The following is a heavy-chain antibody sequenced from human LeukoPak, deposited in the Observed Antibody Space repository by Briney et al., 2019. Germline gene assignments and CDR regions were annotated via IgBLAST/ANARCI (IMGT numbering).Heavy chain of an antibody. V-gene: IGHV3-74*01. Sequence: GGSLRLSCAASGFTFSSYWMHCVRQAPGKGLVWVSRINSDGSRTSYADSVKGRFSISRDNANNSVYLQMNNLRAEDTAVYYCAAVIDYWGQGTLVTVSS. CDR2: INSDGSRT. CDR1: GFTFSSYW. CDR3: AAVIDY. J-gene: IGHJ4*02.